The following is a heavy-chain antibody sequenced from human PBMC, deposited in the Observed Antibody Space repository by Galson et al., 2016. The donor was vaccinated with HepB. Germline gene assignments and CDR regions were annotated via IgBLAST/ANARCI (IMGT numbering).Heavy chain of an antibody. CDR3: AKDYSGYYFDGTGYYNAFDY. J-gene: IGHJ4*02. CDR2: ISYDRSNK. V-gene: IGHV3-30*18. D-gene: IGHD3-22*01. CDR1: GFTFSTYG. Sequence: SLRLPCAVSGFTFSTYGMHWVRQAPGKGLEWVAVISYDRSNKNYAASVKGRFTISRDNSKNTLYLEMTSLREEDTAVYYCAKDYSGYYFDGTGYYNAFDYWGQGALVTVSS.